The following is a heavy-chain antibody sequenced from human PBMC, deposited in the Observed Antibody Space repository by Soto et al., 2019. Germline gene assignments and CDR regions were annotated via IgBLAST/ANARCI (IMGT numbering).Heavy chain of an antibody. J-gene: IGHJ4*02. V-gene: IGHV4-34*01. D-gene: IGHD2-15*01. CDR2: INHSGST. CDR1: GGSFSGYY. Sequence: QVQLQQWGAGLLKPSETLSLTCAVYGGSFSGYYWSWIRQPPGKGLEWIGEINHSGSTNYNPSLKSRVTISVDTSKNQFSLKLSSVTAADTAVYYCARGYCSGGSCFGDPGGVDYWGQGTLVTVSS. CDR3: ARGYCSGGSCFGDPGGVDY.